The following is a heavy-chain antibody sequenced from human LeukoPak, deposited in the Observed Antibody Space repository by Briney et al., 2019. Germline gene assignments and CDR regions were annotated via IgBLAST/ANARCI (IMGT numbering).Heavy chain of an antibody. CDR2: MNPYSGNA. V-gene: IGHV1-8*01. CDR1: GYTFTSYD. D-gene: IGHD3-10*01. Sequence: GASVKVSCKASGYTFTSYDISWVRQATGQGLEWMGWMNPYSGNAGYAQRFQGRVTMTRNNSISTAYMELTSLRSEDTAVYYCGRPLQRGSWTQRALDYWGQGTLVTVSS. J-gene: IGHJ4*02. CDR3: GRPLQRGSWTQRALDY.